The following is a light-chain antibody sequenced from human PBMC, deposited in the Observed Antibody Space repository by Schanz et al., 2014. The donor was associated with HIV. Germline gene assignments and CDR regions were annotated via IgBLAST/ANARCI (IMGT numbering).Light chain of an antibody. CDR1: QSVSPW. CDR2: EAS. Sequence: DIQMTQSPSTLSASVGDRVSITCRASQSVSPWLAWYQQKPGRAPKLLIYEASTLETGVPSRFSGSGSGTEVTLTISSLQPDDFATYYCQQYKDNSLHTFGPGTKVEIK. J-gene: IGKJ2*01. V-gene: IGKV1-5*03. CDR3: QQYKDNSLHT.